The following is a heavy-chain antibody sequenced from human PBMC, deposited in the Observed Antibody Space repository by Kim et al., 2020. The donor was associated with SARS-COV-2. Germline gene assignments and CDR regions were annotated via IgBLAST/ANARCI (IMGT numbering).Heavy chain of an antibody. Sequence: GGSLRLSCAASGFTFSSYAMSWVRQAPGKGLEWVSVIYSGGSSTYYADSVKGRFTISRDNSKNTLYLQMNSLRAEDTAVYYCAKVSWYYYDSSGPYYFGYWGQRTLGTVSS. J-gene: IGHJ4*02. CDR3: AKVSWYYYDSSGPYYFGY. CDR2: IYSGGSST. CDR1: GFTFSSYA. D-gene: IGHD3-22*01. V-gene: IGHV3-23*03.